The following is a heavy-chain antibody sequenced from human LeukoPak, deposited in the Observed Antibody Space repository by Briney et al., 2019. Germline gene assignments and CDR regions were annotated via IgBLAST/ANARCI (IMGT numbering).Heavy chain of an antibody. CDR2: IYYSGST. CDR1: GGSSSSYY. Sequence: SETLSLTCTVSGGSSSSYYWSWIRQPPGKGLEWIGYIYYSGSTNYNPPLKSRVTVSVDTSKNQFYLKLSSVTAADTAVYCCARGYDFWSGYYTPHYYYYYMDVWGKGTTVTVSS. J-gene: IGHJ6*03. CDR3: ARGYDFWSGYYTPHYYYYYMDV. D-gene: IGHD3-3*01. V-gene: IGHV4-59*01.